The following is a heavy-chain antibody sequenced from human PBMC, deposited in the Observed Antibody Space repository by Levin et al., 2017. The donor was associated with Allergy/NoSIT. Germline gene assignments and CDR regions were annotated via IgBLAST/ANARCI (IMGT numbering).Heavy chain of an antibody. CDR3: ARVPNPAHTVTMAFDI. V-gene: IGHV1-69*04. D-gene: IGHD4-17*01. CDR2: IIPILGIA. Sequence: GASVKVSCKASGGTFSSYAISWVRQAPGQGLEWMGRIIPILGIANYAQKFQGRVTITADKSTSTAYMELSSLRSEDTAVYYCARVPNPAHTVTMAFDIWGQGTMVTVSS. J-gene: IGHJ3*02. CDR1: GGTFSSYA.